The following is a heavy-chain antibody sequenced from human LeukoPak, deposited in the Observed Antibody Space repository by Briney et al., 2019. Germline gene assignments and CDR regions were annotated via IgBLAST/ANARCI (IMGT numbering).Heavy chain of an antibody. CDR3: ARATVTDTVGYYYGMDV. CDR2: IIPIFGTA. D-gene: IGHD4-23*01. V-gene: IGHV1-69*13. J-gene: IGHJ6*02. CDR1: GGTFSSYA. Sequence: ASVKVSCKASGGTFSSYAISWVRQAPGQGLEWMGGIIPIFGTANYAQKFQGRVTITADESTSTAYMELSSLRSDDTAVYYCARATVTDTVGYYYGMDVWGQGTTVTVSS.